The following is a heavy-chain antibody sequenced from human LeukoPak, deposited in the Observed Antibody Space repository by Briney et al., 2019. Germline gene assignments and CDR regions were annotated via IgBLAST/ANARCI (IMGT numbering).Heavy chain of an antibody. CDR1: GYTFTSYG. V-gene: IGHV1-18*01. J-gene: IGHJ4*02. D-gene: IGHD5-12*01. Sequence: ASVKVSCKASGYTFTSYGVNWVRQAPGQGLEWMGWISAYNGNTNYAQKLQGRVTMTTDTSTSTAYMELRSLRSDDTAVYYCARDDALVATGSFDYWGQGTLVTVSS. CDR2: ISAYNGNT. CDR3: ARDDALVATGSFDY.